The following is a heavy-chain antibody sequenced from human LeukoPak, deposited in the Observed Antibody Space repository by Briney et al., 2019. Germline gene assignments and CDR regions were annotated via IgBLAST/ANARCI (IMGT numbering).Heavy chain of an antibody. CDR2: IRYNEIDK. D-gene: IGHD4-11*01. Sequence: GGSLRLSCAASGFTFSNYGMHWVRQAPGKGLEWVSFIRYNEIDKYYADSVKGRFTVSRDNSKNTLYLQMNSLRAEDTAVYYCARSHDYSNYLQGWGQGTLVTVSS. V-gene: IGHV3-30*02. CDR3: ARSHDYSNYLQG. J-gene: IGHJ4*02. CDR1: GFTFSNYG.